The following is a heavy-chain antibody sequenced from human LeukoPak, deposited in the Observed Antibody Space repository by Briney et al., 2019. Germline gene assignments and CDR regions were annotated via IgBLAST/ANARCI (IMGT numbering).Heavy chain of an antibody. V-gene: IGHV3-7*02. CDR1: RFTFSSYW. D-gene: IGHD6-19*01. Sequence: GGSLRLSCAASRFTFSSYWMSWVRQAPGKGLEWVANINYDGSEKYYIDSVKGRFTISRDNAKNSLYMQMNSLRAEDTAVYFCSRVGSSGWPNYFDSWGQGTLVTVSS. J-gene: IGHJ4*02. CDR2: INYDGSEK. CDR3: SRVGSSGWPNYFDS.